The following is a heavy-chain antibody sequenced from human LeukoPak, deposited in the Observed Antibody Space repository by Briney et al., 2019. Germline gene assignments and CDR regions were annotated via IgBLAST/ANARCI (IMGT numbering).Heavy chain of an antibody. Sequence: SVKVSCKASGGTFSNYAISWVRQAPGQGLEWMGRIIPIFGTANYAQKFQGRVTITTDESTSTAYMELSSLRSEDTAVYYCASGGASGSGWYYFDYWGQGTLVTVSS. CDR2: IIPIFGTA. D-gene: IGHD6-19*01. J-gene: IGHJ4*02. CDR3: ASGGASGSGWYYFDY. CDR1: GGTFSNYA. V-gene: IGHV1-69*05.